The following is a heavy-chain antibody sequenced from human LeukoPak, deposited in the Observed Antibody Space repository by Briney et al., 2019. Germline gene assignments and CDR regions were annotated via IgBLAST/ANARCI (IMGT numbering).Heavy chain of an antibody. J-gene: IGHJ4*02. Sequence: GGSLRLSCVASGFTFTNYAMSWVRQAPGKGLEWVAFIRYDGSNKYYADSVKGRFTISRDNSKNTLYLQMNSLRAGDTAVYHCAKDQGANDFWSGCYQFDFWGQGTLVTVSS. CDR3: AKDQGANDFWSGCYQFDF. D-gene: IGHD3-3*01. CDR1: GFTFTNYA. CDR2: IRYDGSNK. V-gene: IGHV3-30*02.